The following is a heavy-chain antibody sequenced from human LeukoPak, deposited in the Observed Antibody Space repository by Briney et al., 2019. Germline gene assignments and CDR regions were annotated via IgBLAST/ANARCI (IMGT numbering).Heavy chain of an antibody. CDR3: ARSGFPLYYFDY. J-gene: IGHJ4*02. CDR2: IIPILGIA. CDR1: GGTFSSYA. Sequence: SVKVSCKASGGTFSSYAISWVRQAPGQGLEWMGRIIPILGIASYAQKFQGRVTITADKSTSTAYMELSSLRSEDTAVYYCARSGFPLYYFDYWGQGTLVTVSS. D-gene: IGHD1-26*01. V-gene: IGHV1-69*04.